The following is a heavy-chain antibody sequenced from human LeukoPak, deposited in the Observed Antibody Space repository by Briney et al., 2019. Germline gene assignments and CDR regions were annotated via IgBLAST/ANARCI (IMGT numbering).Heavy chain of an antibody. J-gene: IGHJ4*02. Sequence: PGASLRLSCAASGFTFNNYAMNWVRQAPGKGLEWVSVITSNGSTYYADSVKGRFTISRDNSKNTLYLQMNSLRAEDTAIYYCAKDLYGDYDFDCWGRGTLVTVSS. D-gene: IGHD4-17*01. CDR2: ITSNGST. CDR1: GFTFNNYA. CDR3: AKDLYGDYDFDC. V-gene: IGHV3-23*01.